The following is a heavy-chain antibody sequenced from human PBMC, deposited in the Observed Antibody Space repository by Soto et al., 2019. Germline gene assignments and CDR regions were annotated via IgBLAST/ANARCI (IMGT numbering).Heavy chain of an antibody. CDR2: INGDGSST. CDR1: GITFRRNW. J-gene: IGHJ4*02. CDR3: ARVEVGATMFDF. V-gene: IGHV3-74*01. D-gene: IGHD1-26*01. Sequence: EVQLVESGGDLVQPGGSLRLSCEASGITFRRNWMHWVRRAPGKGLVWVSRINGDGSSTSYADSVKGRFTISRDNAKNTLYLQMNSLRAEDTAVYYCARVEVGATMFDFWGRGTLVTVSS.